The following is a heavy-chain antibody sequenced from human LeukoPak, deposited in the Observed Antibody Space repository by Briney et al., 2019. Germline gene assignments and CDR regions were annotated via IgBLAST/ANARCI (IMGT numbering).Heavy chain of an antibody. CDR1: GGSISSGSYY. D-gene: IGHD3-3*01. CDR3: ARGYDFWSGYYDY. V-gene: IGHV4-61*02. Sequence: SETLSLTCTVSGGSISSGSYYWSWIRQPAGKGLEWIGRIYTSGSTNYNPSLKSRITISVDTSKNQFSLNLSSVTAADTAVYYCARGYDFWSGYYDYWAREPWSPSPQ. CDR2: IYTSGST. J-gene: IGHJ4*02.